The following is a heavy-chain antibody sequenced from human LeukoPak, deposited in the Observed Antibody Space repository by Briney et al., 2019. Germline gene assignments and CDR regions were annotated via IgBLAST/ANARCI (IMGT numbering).Heavy chain of an antibody. J-gene: IGHJ5*02. CDR3: ARGSEGGSGWFDP. CDR1: GYTFTGYY. D-gene: IGHD3-16*01. Sequence: ASVKVSCKASGYTFTGYYMHWVRQAPGQGLEWMGWMNPNSGNTGYAQKFQGRVTITRDTSINTAYMELSSLRSEDTAVYYCARGSEGGSGWFDPWGQGTLVTVSS. CDR2: MNPNSGNT. V-gene: IGHV1-8*03.